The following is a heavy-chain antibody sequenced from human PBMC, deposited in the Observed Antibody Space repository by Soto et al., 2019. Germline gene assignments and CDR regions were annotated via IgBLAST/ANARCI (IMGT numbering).Heavy chain of an antibody. V-gene: IGHV4-59*08. CDR2: IYYSGST. J-gene: IGHJ4*02. CDR1: GGSISSYY. Sequence: SETLSLTCTVSGGSISSYYWSWIRQPPGKGLEWIGYIYYSGSTNYNPSLKSRVTISVDTSKNQFSLKLSSVTAADTAVYYCARLRGYGDYADYWGQGTLVTVSS. D-gene: IGHD4-17*01. CDR3: ARLRGYGDYADY.